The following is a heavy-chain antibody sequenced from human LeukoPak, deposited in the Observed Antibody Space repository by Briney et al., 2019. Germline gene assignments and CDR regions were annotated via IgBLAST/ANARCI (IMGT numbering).Heavy chain of an antibody. CDR1: GYTLTELS. V-gene: IGHV1-24*01. D-gene: IGHD5-18*01. Sequence: ASVKVSCKVSGYTLTELSMHWVRQAPGKGLEWMGGFDPEDGETIYAQKFQGRVTMTEDTSTSTAYMELRSLRSDDTAVYYCARGESNTATAPVGYWGQGTLVTVSS. CDR3: ARGESNTATAPVGY. J-gene: IGHJ4*02. CDR2: FDPEDGET.